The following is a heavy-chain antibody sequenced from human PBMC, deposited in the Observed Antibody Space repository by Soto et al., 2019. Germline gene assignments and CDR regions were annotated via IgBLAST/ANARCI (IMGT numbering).Heavy chain of an antibody. CDR1: GFTFSSYG. D-gene: IGHD4-17*01. CDR2: ISYDGSNK. J-gene: IGHJ2*01. Sequence: QVQLVESGGGVVQPGRSLRLSCAASGFTFSSYGMHWVRQAPGKGLEWVAVISYDGSNKYYADSVKGRFTISRDNSKNTLYLQMNSLRAEDTAVYYCAKGPPGDYGDLWGRGTLVTVSS. CDR3: AKGPPGDYGDL. V-gene: IGHV3-30*18.